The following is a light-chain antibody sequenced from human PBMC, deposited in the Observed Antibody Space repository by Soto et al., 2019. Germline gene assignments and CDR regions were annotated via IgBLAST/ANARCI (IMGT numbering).Light chain of an antibody. CDR1: SSDVGGYNY. J-gene: IGLJ2*01. CDR2: DVS. Sequence: QSALTQPASVSGSPGQSITISCTGTSSDVGGYNYVSWYQQHPGKAPKLMIYDVSNRPSGVSNRFSGSKSGNTASLTISGLQAEDEADYYCGSYTSSSTRGVFGGGTQLTVL. CDR3: GSYTSSSTRGV. V-gene: IGLV2-14*01.